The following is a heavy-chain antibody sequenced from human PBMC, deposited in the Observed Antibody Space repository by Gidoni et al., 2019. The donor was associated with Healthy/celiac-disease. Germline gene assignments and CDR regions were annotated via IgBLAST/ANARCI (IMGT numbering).Heavy chain of an antibody. CDR2: IWYDGSNK. Sequence: QVQLVESGGGVVQPGRSLRLSCAASGFTFSSYGMHWVRQAPGKGLEWVAVIWYDGSNKYYADSVKGRFTISRDNSKNTLYLQMNSLRAEDTAVYYCARGANTVTFIFDYWGQGTLVTVSS. J-gene: IGHJ4*02. CDR3: ARGANTVTFIFDY. CDR1: GFTFSSYG. V-gene: IGHV3-33*01. D-gene: IGHD4-4*01.